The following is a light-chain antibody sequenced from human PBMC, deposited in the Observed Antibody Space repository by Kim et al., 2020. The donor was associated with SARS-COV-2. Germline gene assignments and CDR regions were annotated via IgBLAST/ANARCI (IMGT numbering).Light chain of an antibody. Sequence: DIQMTQSPSSLSASVGDRVIITCLASQGIRTDLAWYQHKPGKAPKRLIYAASLLQTGVPARFSGSGLGTEFTLTISSLQPEDFATYYCLQHDSRPWTFGQGTKVDIK. V-gene: IGKV1-17*01. CDR1: QGIRTD. CDR3: LQHDSRPWT. J-gene: IGKJ1*01. CDR2: AAS.